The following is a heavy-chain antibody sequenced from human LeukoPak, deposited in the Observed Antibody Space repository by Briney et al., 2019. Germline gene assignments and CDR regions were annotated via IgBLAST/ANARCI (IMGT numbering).Heavy chain of an antibody. J-gene: IGHJ4*02. V-gene: IGHV3-30*02. CDR2: IRYDGSDK. Sequence: GGSLRLSCGASGFTFNIYGMHWVRQAPGKGLEWVAFIRYDGSDKYYADSVKGRFIISRDNSNNTLYLQMNSLRVEDTAVYYCARVKGGTHPNRGPEEWWGQGNLVNLSS. D-gene: IGHD1-14*01. CDR1: GFTFNIYG. CDR3: ARVKGGTHPNRGPEEW.